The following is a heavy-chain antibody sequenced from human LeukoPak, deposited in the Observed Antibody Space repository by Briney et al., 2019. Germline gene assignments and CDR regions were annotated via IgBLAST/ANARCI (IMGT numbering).Heavy chain of an antibody. CDR1: DYSIITYG. CDR2: ISAYSGNT. D-gene: IGHD3-10*01. V-gene: IGHV1-18*01. Sequence: ASVKVSCKTSDYSIITYGISWVRQAPGQGLEWMGWISAYSGNTNYAQHLQGRVTLTTDTSTGTAYMELRSLSSGDTAIYYCATDPVHYYGSGSFSNPPFNYWGQGTLVTVSS. CDR3: ATDPVHYYGSGSFSNPPFNY. J-gene: IGHJ4*02.